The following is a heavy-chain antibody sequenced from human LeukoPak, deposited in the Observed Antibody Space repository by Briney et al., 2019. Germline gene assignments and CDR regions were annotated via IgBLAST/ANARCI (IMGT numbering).Heavy chain of an antibody. J-gene: IGHJ4*02. V-gene: IGHV3-30*04. CDR1: GFTFSSYA. D-gene: IGHD5-24*01. CDR2: ISYDGSNK. CDR3: ARDRRWLQYSDY. Sequence: GGSLRLSCAASGFTFSSYAMHWVRQAPGKGLEWVAVISYDGSNKYYADHVKGRFTISRDNSKNLMYLEMNSLRPEDTAVYYCARDRRWLQYSDYWGQGTLVTVSS.